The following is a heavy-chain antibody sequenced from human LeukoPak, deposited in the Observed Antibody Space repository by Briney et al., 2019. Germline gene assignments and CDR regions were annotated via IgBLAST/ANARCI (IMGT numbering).Heavy chain of an antibody. CDR3: ARDGGMAAKPDYYYMDV. Sequence: GASVKVSCKASGYTFTGYYMHWVRQAPGQGLEWMGWINPNSGGTNYAQKFQGRVTMTRDTSISTAYTELSRLRSDDTAVYYCARDGGMAAKPDYYYMDVWGKGTTVTVSS. D-gene: IGHD6-13*01. CDR1: GYTFTGYY. J-gene: IGHJ6*03. V-gene: IGHV1-2*02. CDR2: INPNSGGT.